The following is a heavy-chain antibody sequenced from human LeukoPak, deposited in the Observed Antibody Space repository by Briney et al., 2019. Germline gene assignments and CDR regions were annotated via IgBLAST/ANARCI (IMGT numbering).Heavy chain of an antibody. CDR2: IYTTGRT. CDR3: ARGAVVVPNWFDP. V-gene: IGHV4-61*02. J-gene: IGHJ5*02. D-gene: IGHD2-2*01. Sequence: SQTLSLTCTVSGGSISSGSFYWSWIRQPAGKGLEWIGRIYTTGRTNYNPSLKSRVTISVDTSKNQFSLKLSSVTAADTAVYYCARGAVVVPNWFDPWGQGTPVTVSS. CDR1: GGSISSGSFY.